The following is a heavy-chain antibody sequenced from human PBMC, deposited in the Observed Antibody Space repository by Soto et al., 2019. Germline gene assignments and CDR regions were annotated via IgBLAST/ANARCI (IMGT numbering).Heavy chain of an antibody. CDR3: ARTGGLFTTSWYVFDY. Sequence: ASVKVSCKTSGYSFGDFDINWIRQAPGQGLEWMGWMNPKRGDTGSAQKFQGRVTMTRNTSINTAFLEVTGLTSDDTAVYFCARTGGLFTTSWYVFDYWGLG. J-gene: IGHJ4*01. CDR2: MNPKRGDT. CDR1: GYSFGDFD. V-gene: IGHV1-8*01. D-gene: IGHD6-13*01.